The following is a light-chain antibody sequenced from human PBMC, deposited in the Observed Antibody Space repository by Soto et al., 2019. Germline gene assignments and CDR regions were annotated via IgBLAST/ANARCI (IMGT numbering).Light chain of an antibody. CDR3: QQRSNWPPIT. CDR1: QSVSSY. J-gene: IGKJ5*01. Sequence: EIMLTPSPGTLALSPREGAVLSSRAGQSVSSYLAWYQQKPGQAPRLLIYDASNRATGIPARFSGSGSGTDFTLTISSLEPEDFAVYYCQQRSNWPPITFGQGTRLEIK. CDR2: DAS. V-gene: IGKV3-11*01.